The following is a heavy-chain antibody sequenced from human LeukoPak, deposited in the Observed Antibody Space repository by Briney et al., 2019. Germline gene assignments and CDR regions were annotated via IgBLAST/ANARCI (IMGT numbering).Heavy chain of an antibody. CDR2: IYYSGST. CDR1: GGSVSSGSYY. CDR3: ARASPHLDYYYYGMDV. Sequence: PSETLSLTCTVSGGSVSSGSYYGSWIRQPPGRGLEWIGYIYYSGSTSYNPSLKSRVTISVDTSKNQFSLKVTSMTAADTAVYYCARASPHLDYYYYGMDVWGKGTTVTVSS. J-gene: IGHJ6*04. V-gene: IGHV4-61*01. D-gene: IGHD1-14*01.